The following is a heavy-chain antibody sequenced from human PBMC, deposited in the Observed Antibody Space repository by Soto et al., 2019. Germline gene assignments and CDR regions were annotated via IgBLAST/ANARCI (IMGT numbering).Heavy chain of an antibody. Sequence: GASVKVSCKASGYSYSDYYLHWVRQAPGQGPGWMGRINPNSGDTKFAQKFQGRVTMTRDTSVRTAFMELNWLKPDDTAVYYCARESGGATATLDYYYFYMDIWGKGTTVTVSS. D-gene: IGHD5-12*01. CDR2: INPNSGDT. J-gene: IGHJ6*03. CDR1: GYSYSDYY. CDR3: ARESGGATATLDYYYFYMDI. V-gene: IGHV1-2*06.